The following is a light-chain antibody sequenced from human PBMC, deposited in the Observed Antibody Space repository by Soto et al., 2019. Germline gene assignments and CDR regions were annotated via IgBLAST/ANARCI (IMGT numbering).Light chain of an antibody. CDR3: SSYTTISTVV. CDR2: DVS. V-gene: IGLV2-14*03. J-gene: IGLJ2*01. Sequence: QSALTQPASVSGSPGQSITISCTGTSSDIGGYNYVSWYQQHPGKAPQLMIYDVSNRPSGLSNRVSGSKSGNTASLTISGLQAEDEAAYYCSSYTTISTVVFGGGTKLTVL. CDR1: SSDIGGYNY.